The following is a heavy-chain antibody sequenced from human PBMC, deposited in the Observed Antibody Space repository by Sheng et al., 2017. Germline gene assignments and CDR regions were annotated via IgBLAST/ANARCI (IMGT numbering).Heavy chain of an antibody. CDR1: GGTLNNYA. V-gene: IGHV1-69*18. CDR3: ARDGLERYCGGDCYPTSYYYGMDV. D-gene: IGHD2-21*02. Sequence: QVQLVQSGAEVKKPGSSVKVSCKASGGTLNNYAISWVRQAPGQGLEWMGRIIPVFRTPNYAQKFQDRVTITADVSTSTVYMELSSLRSEDTAVYYCARDGLERYCGGDCYPTSYYYGMDVWGQGP. CDR2: IIPVFRTP. J-gene: IGHJ6*02.